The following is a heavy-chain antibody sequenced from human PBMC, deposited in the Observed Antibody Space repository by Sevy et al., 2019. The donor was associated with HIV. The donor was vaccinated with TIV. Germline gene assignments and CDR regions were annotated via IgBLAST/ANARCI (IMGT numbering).Heavy chain of an antibody. CDR2: ISAYNGNT. CDR1: GYTFTSYG. Sequence: ASVKVSCKASGYTFTSYGISWVRQAPGQGLEWMGWISAYNGNTNYAQKLQGRVTMTTDTSTSTAYMELRSLRSDDTAVYDCARALELRYYYGMDVWGQGTTVTVSS. D-gene: IGHD1-7*01. J-gene: IGHJ6*02. V-gene: IGHV1-18*01. CDR3: ARALELRYYYGMDV.